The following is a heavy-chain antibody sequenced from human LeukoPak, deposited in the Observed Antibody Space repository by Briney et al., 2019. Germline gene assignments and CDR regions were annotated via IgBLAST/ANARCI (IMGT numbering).Heavy chain of an antibody. J-gene: IGHJ5*02. V-gene: IGHV3-21*01. CDR2: ISSSSSYI. Sequence: GGSLRLSCAASGFTFSSYWMYWVRQAPGKGLEWVSSISSSSSYIYYADSVKGRFTISRDNAKNSLYLQMNSLRAEDTAVYYCARVGYYGSGTYGQNHWGQGTLVTVSS. D-gene: IGHD3-10*01. CDR1: GFTFSSYW. CDR3: ARVGYYGSGTYGQNH.